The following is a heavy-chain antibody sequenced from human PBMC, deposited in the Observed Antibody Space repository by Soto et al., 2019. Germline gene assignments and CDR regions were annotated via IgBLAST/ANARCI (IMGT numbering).Heavy chain of an antibody. V-gene: IGHV3-30-3*01. CDR3: ARDHRITGILAEIAL. J-gene: IGHJ4*02. D-gene: IGHD1-20*01. CDR2: VAHDGTSK. Sequence: GGSLRLSCAASGLSFSDHAMHWVRLAPGKGLEWVALVAHDGTSKYYAGSVKGRFTISSDKSSNTLFLQMDSLDTEDTAVYYCARDHRITGILAEIALGARGTRV. CDR1: GLSFSDHA.